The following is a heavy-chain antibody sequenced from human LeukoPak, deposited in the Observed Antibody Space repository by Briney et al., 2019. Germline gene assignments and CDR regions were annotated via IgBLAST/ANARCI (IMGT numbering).Heavy chain of an antibody. V-gene: IGHV3-30-3*01. J-gene: IGHJ4*02. CDR3: ARPDGGKGFDY. CDR2: ISYDGSNK. D-gene: IGHD4-23*01. Sequence: PGGSLRLSCAASGFSFSGSAMHWVRQAPGKGLEWVAVISYDGSNKYYADSVKGRFTISRDNSKNTLYLQMNSLRAEDTAVYYCARPDGGKGFDYWGQGTLVTVSS. CDR1: GFSFSGSA.